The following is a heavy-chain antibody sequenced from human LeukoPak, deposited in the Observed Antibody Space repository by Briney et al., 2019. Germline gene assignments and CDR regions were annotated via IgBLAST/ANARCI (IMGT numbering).Heavy chain of an antibody. CDR3: ARGLGRITMIVVVPRFDP. CDR1: GYTFTGYY. D-gene: IGHD3-22*01. J-gene: IGHJ5*02. Sequence: ASVKVSCKASGYTFTGYYMHWVRQAPGQGLEWMGRINPNSGGTNYAQKFQGRVTMTRDTSISTAYMELNMLRSDDTAVYYCARGLGRITMIVVVPRFDPWGQGTLVTVSS. CDR2: INPNSGGT. V-gene: IGHV1-2*06.